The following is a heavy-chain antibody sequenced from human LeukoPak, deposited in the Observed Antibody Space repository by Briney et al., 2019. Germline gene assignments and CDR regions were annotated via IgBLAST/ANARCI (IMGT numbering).Heavy chain of an antibody. Sequence: GASVKVSCKASGYTFTSYVINWVRQATGQGLEWMGWTNPNSGNTGYAQKFQGRVTITRNTSISTAYMELSSLRSEDTAVYYCARKAIRYLDWRDVPYYFDYWGQGTLITVSS. V-gene: IGHV1-8*03. D-gene: IGHD3-9*01. CDR3: ARKAIRYLDWRDVPYYFDY. CDR2: TNPNSGNT. CDR1: GYTFTSYV. J-gene: IGHJ4*02.